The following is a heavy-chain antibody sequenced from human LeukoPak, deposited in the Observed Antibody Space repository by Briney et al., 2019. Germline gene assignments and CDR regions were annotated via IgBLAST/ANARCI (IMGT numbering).Heavy chain of an antibody. D-gene: IGHD4-17*01. CDR2: ITGSDDAT. V-gene: IGHV3-23*01. CDR1: GFTFSSAA. Sequence: GGSLRLSCAASGFTFSSAAMTWVRQAPGKGLEWVSTITGSDDATYYADSVKGRFTISRDNSKNTLYLQMNSLRAEDTAVYYCAKGNYGDYGGAEYFQHWGQGTLVTVSS. J-gene: IGHJ1*01. CDR3: AKGNYGDYGGAEYFQH.